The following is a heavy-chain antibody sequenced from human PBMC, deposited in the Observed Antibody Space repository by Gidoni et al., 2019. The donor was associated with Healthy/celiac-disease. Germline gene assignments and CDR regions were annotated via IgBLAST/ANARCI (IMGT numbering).Heavy chain of an antibody. D-gene: IGHD1-7*01. Sequence: QVQLQESRPGLVKPSATLSLTCPVSCCYISSYSWRWIRQPPGKGLEWIGYIYYSGSTNYNPSLKSRVTISVDTSKNQFSLKLSSVTAADTAVYYCARDRTRITGTTGWFDPWGQGTLVTVSS. J-gene: IGHJ5*02. CDR2: IYYSGST. CDR1: CCYISSYS. CDR3: ARDRTRITGTTGWFDP. V-gene: IGHV4-59*01.